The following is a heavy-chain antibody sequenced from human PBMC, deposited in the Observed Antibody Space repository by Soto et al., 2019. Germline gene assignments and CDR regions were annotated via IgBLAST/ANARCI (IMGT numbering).Heavy chain of an antibody. CDR1: GFTFSSYS. V-gene: IGHV3-48*02. J-gene: IGHJ3*02. CDR3: ASQLLFRMVYATDGAFDT. CDR2: ISSSSSTI. D-gene: IGHD2-8*01. Sequence: PGGSLRLSCAASGFTFSSYSMNWVRQAPGKGLEWVSYISSSSSTIYYADSVKGRFTISRDNAKNSLYLQMNSLRDEDTAVYYCASQLLFRMVYATDGAFDTWGQGTMVTVSS.